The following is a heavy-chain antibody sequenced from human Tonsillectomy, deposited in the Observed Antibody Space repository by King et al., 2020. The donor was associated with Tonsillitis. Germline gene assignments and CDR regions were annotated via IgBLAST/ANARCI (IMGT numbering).Heavy chain of an antibody. V-gene: IGHV4-34*01. D-gene: IGHD4-17*01. Sequence: VQLQQWGAGLLKPSETLSLTCAVYGGSFSGYYWSWIRQPPGKGLDWIGEINHGGSTHYNPSLNSRGTISVDTSKSQFSLKLNSVTAADTAVYYCARAFSVTRLDWGRGTLVTVSS. CDR3: ARAFSVTRLD. J-gene: IGHJ4*02. CDR1: GGSFSGYY. CDR2: INHGGST.